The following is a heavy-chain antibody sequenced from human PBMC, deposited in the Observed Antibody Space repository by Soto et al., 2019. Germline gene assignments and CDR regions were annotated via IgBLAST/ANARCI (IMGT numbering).Heavy chain of an antibody. D-gene: IGHD6-6*01. CDR3: ARELEYSRNFDY. Sequence: VGSLRLSCAASGFTFSSYSMNWVRQAPGKGLEWVSSISSSSSYIYYADSVKGRFTISRDNAKNPLYLQMNSLRAEDTAVYYCARELEYSRNFDYWGQGTLVTVSS. V-gene: IGHV3-21*01. CDR1: GFTFSSYS. CDR2: ISSSSSYI. J-gene: IGHJ4*02.